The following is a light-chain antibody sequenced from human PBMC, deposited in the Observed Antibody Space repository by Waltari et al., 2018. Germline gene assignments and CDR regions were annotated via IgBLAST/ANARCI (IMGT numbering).Light chain of an antibody. V-gene: IGKV3-20*01. J-gene: IGKJ4*01. CDR3: QQYGSSPLT. Sequence: EIVLTQSPGTLSLSPGERVTLSCRASLNIYKNYLGWFQQKPGQAPRLLIYTSSSRATGIPDRFSGSGSGTDFTLTISRLEPEDFAVYYCQQYGSSPLTFGGGTKVEIK. CDR1: LNIYKNY. CDR2: TSS.